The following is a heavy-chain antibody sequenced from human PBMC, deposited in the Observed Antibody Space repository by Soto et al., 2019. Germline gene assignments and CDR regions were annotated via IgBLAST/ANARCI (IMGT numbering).Heavy chain of an antibody. J-gene: IGHJ4*02. V-gene: IGHV1-18*01. CDR3: ARVNGYCTMTSCFDY. CDR1: GYSFTNYG. CDR2: ISAYNGDA. D-gene: IGHD2-2*03. Sequence: QVQLVQSRAEVKKPGASVTVSCKTSGYSFTNYGVTWARQAPGQGLEWMGWISAYNGDAAYAQIFQGRVTMTADTSTGTAYMELRSLRSDDTAVYYCARVNGYCTMTSCFDYWGQGTLVTVPS.